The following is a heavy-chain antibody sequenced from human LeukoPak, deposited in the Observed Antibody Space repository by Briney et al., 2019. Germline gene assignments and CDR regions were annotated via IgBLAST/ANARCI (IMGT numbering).Heavy chain of an antibody. V-gene: IGHV3-21*01. CDR1: GFIFSSYS. D-gene: IGHD3-10*01. J-gene: IGHJ6*03. Sequence: GGSLRLSCAASGFIFSSYSMNWVRQAPGKGLEWVSSISSSTIYIYYADSVKGRFTISRDNAKNSLYLQMNSLRAEDTAVYYCARGVRGVIITQLQSNYYYMDVWGKGTTVTISS. CDR3: ARGVRGVIITQLQSNYYYMDV. CDR2: ISSSTIYI.